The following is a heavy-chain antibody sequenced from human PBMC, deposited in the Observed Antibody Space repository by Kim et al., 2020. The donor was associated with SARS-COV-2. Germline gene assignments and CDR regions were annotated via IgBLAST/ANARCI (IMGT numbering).Heavy chain of an antibody. CDR3: AKESRGARTVNSFDY. V-gene: IGHV3-23*01. Sequence: GGSLRLSCAASGFIFNNYAMSWVRQGPGKGLEWISAISETGKSTYYADSVRGRFTISRDNAKNMLYIQLNNLRAEDTARYYCAKESRGARTVNSFDYWGQGTPVTVSS. CDR2: ISETGKST. CDR1: GFIFNNYA. J-gene: IGHJ4*02. D-gene: IGHD1-1*01.